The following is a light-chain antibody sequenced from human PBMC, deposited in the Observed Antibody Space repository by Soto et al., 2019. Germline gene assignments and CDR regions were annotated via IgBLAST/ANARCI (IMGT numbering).Light chain of an antibody. CDR2: DVS. CDR1: SSDVGGYNY. CDR3: SSYTGSNTLDL. J-gene: IGLJ1*01. Sequence: QSALTQPASVTVSPGQSITISCTGTSSDVGGYNYVSWYQQHPGKAPKLMIYDVSNRPSGVSNRFSGSKSGNTASLPISGLQDEDEADYYCSSYTGSNTLDLFGTGTKLTVL. V-gene: IGLV2-14*01.